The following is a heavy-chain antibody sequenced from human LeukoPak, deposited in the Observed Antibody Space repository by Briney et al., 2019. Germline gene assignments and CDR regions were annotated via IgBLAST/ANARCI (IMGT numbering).Heavy chain of an antibody. J-gene: IGHJ3*02. CDR2: IRYDGSNK. V-gene: IGHV3-30*02. Sequence: GGSLRLSCAASGFTFSSYGMHWVRQAPGKGLEWVTFIRYDGSNKYYADSVKGRFTISRDNSKNTLYLQMNSLRAEDTAVYYCARGGSYLSAFDIWGQGTMVTVSS. CDR1: GFTFSSYG. D-gene: IGHD1-26*01. CDR3: ARGGSYLSAFDI.